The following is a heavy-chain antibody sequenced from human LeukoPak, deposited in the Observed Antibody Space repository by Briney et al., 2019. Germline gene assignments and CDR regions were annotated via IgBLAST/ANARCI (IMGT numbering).Heavy chain of an antibody. J-gene: IGHJ4*02. D-gene: IGHD2-2*02. CDR3: ASEVGYCSSTSCYSGY. CDR2: VDPEDGET. Sequence: ASVKVSCKVSGYTFTDYYMHWVQQAPGKGLEWMGLVDPEDGETIYAEKFQGRVTITADTSTDTAYMELSSLRSEDTAVYYCASEVGYCSSTSCYSGYWGQGTLVTVSS. CDR1: GYTFTDYY. V-gene: IGHV1-69-2*01.